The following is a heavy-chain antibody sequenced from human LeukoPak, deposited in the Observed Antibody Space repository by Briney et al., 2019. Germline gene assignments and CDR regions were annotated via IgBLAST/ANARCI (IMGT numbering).Heavy chain of an antibody. V-gene: IGHV4-30-4*08. CDR3: ARGGSGSYYVGPFDY. Sequence: PSETLSLTCTVSGGSISSGDYYWSWLRQPPGKGLECIGYIYYSGSTYYNPSLKSRVTISVDTSKNQFSLKLSSVTAADTAVYYCARGGSGSYYVGPFDYWGQGTLVTVSS. J-gene: IGHJ4*02. CDR1: GGSISSGDYY. CDR2: IYYSGST. D-gene: IGHD1-26*01.